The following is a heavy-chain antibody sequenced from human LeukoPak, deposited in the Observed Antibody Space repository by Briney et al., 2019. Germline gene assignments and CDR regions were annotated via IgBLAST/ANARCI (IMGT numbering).Heavy chain of an antibody. CDR3: ARVIYSGWEGELSD. J-gene: IGHJ4*02. CDR2: IYSGGST. CDR1: GLTVSSNY. Sequence: PGGSLRLSCAASGLTVSSNYMSWVRQAPGKGLEWVSVIYSGGSTYYADSVKGRFTISRHNSKNTLYLQMNSLRAEDTAVYYCARVIYSGWEGELSDWGQGTLVTVSS. D-gene: IGHD6-19*01. V-gene: IGHV3-53*01.